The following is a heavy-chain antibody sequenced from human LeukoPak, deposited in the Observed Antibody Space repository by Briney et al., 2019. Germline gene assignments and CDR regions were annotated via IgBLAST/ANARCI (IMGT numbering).Heavy chain of an antibody. J-gene: IGHJ3*02. D-gene: IGHD6-13*01. CDR2: INPSGGST. CDR1: GYTFTSYY. Sequence: ASVKVSCKASGYTFTSYYMHWVRQAPGQGLEWMGTINPSGGSTSYAQKFQGRVTMTRDTSTSTVYMELSSLRSEDTAVYYCARVGSPDAFDIWGQGTMVTVSS. V-gene: IGHV1-46*01. CDR3: ARVGSPDAFDI.